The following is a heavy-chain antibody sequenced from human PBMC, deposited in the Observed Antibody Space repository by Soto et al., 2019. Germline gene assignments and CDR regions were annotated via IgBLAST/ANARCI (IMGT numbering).Heavy chain of an antibody. Sequence: QVQLVESGGGLVQHGGSLRLCCAASGFTFSDYYMSWIRQAPGKGLEWVSYISSSSSYTNYADSVKGRFTISRDNAKNSLYLQMNSLRAEDTAVYYCSRGAVAYEGFDYWSQGTLVTVSS. V-gene: IGHV3-11*06. J-gene: IGHJ4*02. CDR3: SRGAVAYEGFDY. D-gene: IGHD6-19*01. CDR1: GFTFSDYY. CDR2: ISSSSSYT.